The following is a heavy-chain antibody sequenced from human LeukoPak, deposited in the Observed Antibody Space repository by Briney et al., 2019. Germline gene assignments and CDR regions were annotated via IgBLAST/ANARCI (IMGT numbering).Heavy chain of an antibody. J-gene: IGHJ4*02. D-gene: IGHD2-21*02. CDR3: ARVDVTFGLIGDY. CDR2: INPSDGST. V-gene: IGHV1-46*01. Sequence: ASVKVSCKASGYTFSSYFMHWVRQAPGQGLEWMGIINPSDGSTSYARELQGRVSMTRDTSTGTVYMELSGLTSEDTAVYYCARVDVTFGLIGDYWGQGTLVTVSS. CDR1: GYTFSSYF.